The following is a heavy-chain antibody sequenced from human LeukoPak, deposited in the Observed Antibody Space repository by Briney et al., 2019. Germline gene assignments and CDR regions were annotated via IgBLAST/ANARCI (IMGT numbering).Heavy chain of an antibody. CDR1: GYTFTSYD. J-gene: IGHJ6*02. D-gene: IGHD2-15*01. V-gene: IGHV1-8*01. CDR3: ARVYCSGGSCFYYYYGMDV. Sequence: GASVKVSCKASGYTFTSYDINWVRQATGQGLEWMGWMNPNSGNTGYAQKFQGRVTMTRNTSISTAYTELSSLRSEDTAVYYCARVYCSGGSCFYYYYGMDVWGQGTTVTVSS. CDR2: MNPNSGNT.